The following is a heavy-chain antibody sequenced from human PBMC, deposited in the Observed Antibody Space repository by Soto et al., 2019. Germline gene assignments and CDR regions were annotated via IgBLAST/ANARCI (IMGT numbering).Heavy chain of an antibody. CDR1: GFTFSPFW. Sequence: EVQLVESGGGLVQPGGSLRLSCAASGFTFSPFWIHWVRQVPGKGPVWVSGKNSEGNGTSNADSVKDRFTISGDNAKNALYLQMNSLRAEDTAVYYCARGSTPFDYWGQGTLVPVSS. V-gene: IGHV3-74*01. CDR3: ARGSTPFDY. J-gene: IGHJ4*02. D-gene: IGHD2-2*01. CDR2: KNSEGNGT.